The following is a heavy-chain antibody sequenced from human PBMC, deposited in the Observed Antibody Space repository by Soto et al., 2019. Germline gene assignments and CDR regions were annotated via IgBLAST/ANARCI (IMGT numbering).Heavy chain of an antibody. D-gene: IGHD6-19*01. CDR3: ARGNINQWLLIDPYYYGMDV. CDR2: INPNSGGT. Sequence: GASVTVSCKASGYTFTGYYMHWVRQAPGQGLEWMGWINPNSGGTNYAQKFQGWVTMTRDTSISTAYMELSRLRSDDTAVYYCARGNINQWLLIDPYYYGMDVWGQGTTVTVSS. CDR1: GYTFTGYY. J-gene: IGHJ6*02. V-gene: IGHV1-2*04.